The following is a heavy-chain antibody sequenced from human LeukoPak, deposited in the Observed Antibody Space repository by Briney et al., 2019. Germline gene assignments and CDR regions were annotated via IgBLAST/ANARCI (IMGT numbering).Heavy chain of an antibody. D-gene: IGHD2-21*01. CDR1: GFTFDDCA. Sequence: GRSLRLSCAASGFTFDDCAMHWVRQAPGKGLEWVSGISWNSGSIGYADSVKGRFTISRDNAKNSLYLQMNSLRAEDTALYYCAKDLIGLPSGEDYWGQGTLVTVSS. CDR2: ISWNSGSI. V-gene: IGHV3-9*01. J-gene: IGHJ4*02. CDR3: AKDLIGLPSGEDY.